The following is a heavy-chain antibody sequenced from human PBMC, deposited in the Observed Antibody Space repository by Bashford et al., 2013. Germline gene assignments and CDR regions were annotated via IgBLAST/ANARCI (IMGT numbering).Heavy chain of an antibody. CDR2: IFSNDEK. D-gene: IGHD6-13*01. CDR3: ARIGDPDSSNWYDPVFFFDS. CDR1: GFSLSNARMG. V-gene: IGHV2-26*01. Sequence: SGPTLVKPTETLTLTCTVSGFSLSNARMGVSWIRQPPGKALEWLAHIFSNDEKSYNTSLKSRLTISKDTSKSQVVLIMTNMDPVDTATYYCARIGDPDSSNWYDPVFFFDSWGQGTLVTVSS. J-gene: IGHJ4*02.